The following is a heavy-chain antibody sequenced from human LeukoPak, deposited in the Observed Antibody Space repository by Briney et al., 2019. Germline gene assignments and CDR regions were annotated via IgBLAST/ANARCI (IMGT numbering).Heavy chain of an antibody. V-gene: IGHV1-2*02. CDR3: ARDLRGYDSSGYYPFDY. D-gene: IGHD3-22*01. CDR2: INPNSGGT. J-gene: IGHJ4*02. CDR1: GYTFTGYY. Sequence: ASVKVSCKASGYTFTGYYMHWVRQAPGQGLEWMRWINPNSGGTNYAQKFQGRVTMTRDTSISTAYMELSRLRSDDTAVYYCARDLRGYDSSGYYPFDYWGQGTLVTVSS.